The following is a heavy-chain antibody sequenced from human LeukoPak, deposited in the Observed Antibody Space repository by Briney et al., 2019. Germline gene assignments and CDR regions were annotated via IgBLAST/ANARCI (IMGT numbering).Heavy chain of an antibody. D-gene: IGHD4-17*01. CDR2: IYSSGST. V-gene: IGHV4-39*01. CDR3: ARHYGP. J-gene: IGHJ5*02. Sequence: SETLSLTRTVSGGSINYYYWMWIRQPPGKGLEWIGSIYSSGSTYYNPSLKSRVTISVDTSKNQFSLKLSSVTAADTAVYYCARHYGPWGQGTLVTVSS. CDR1: GGSINYYY.